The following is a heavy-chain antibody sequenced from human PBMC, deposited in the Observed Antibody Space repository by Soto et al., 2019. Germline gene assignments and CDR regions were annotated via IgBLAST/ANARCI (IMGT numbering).Heavy chain of an antibody. D-gene: IGHD1-26*01. V-gene: IGHV3-48*02. CDR1: GFTFSSYS. J-gene: IGHJ4*02. CDR3: ARDSTDADSGSYSGDY. CDR2: ISSSSSTM. Sequence: PGGSLRFSCAASGFTFSSYSMNWVRQAPGKGLEWVSYISSSSSTMYYADSVKGRFTISRDNAKNSLFLHMNSLRDEDTAVYYCARDSTDADSGSYSGDYWGQGTLVTVS.